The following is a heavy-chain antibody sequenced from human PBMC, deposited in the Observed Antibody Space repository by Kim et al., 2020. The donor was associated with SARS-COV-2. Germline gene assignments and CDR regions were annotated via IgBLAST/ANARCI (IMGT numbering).Heavy chain of an antibody. CDR1: GFTFSNAW. J-gene: IGHJ5*02. V-gene: IGHV3-15*01. CDR3: TTDGGSARELIWFGEDWFDP. D-gene: IGHD3-10*01. Sequence: GGSLRLSCAASGFTFSNAWMSWVRQAPGKGLEWVGRIKSKTDGGTTDYAAPVKGRFTISRDDSKNTLYLQMNSLKTEDTAVYYCTTDGGSARELIWFGEDWFDPWGQGTLVTVSS. CDR2: IKSKTDGGTT.